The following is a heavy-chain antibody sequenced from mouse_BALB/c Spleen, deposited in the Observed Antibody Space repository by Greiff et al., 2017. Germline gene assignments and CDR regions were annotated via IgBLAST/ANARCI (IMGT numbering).Heavy chain of an antibody. CDR3: ARDYRYGFDY. D-gene: IGHD2-14*01. J-gene: IGHJ2*01. CDR1: GYAFTNYL. Sequence: QVQLQQSGAELVRPGTSVKVSCKASGYAFTNYLIEWVKQRPGQGLEWIGVINPGSGGTNYNEKFKGKATLTVDKSSSTAYMQLSSLTSEDSAVYYCARDYRYGFDYWGQGTTLTVSS. CDR2: INPGSGGT. V-gene: IGHV1-54*01.